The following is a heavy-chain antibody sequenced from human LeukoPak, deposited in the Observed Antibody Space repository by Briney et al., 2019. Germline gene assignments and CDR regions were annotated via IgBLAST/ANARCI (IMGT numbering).Heavy chain of an antibody. CDR2: ISGDGSSR. J-gene: IGHJ6*02. CDR1: GLSFSNSW. V-gene: IGHV3-74*01. CDR3: ARGQNYGLDA. Sequence: GGSLRLSCAASGLSFSNSWMHWVRQAPGKGLVWVSRISGDGSSRLYADSVKGRSTISRDNAKETLYLEMSSLRAEDTAVYYCARGQNYGLDAWGQGTTVTVSS.